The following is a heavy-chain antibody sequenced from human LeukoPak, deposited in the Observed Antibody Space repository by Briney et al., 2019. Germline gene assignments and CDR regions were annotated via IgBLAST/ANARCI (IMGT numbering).Heavy chain of an antibody. Sequence: ASVKVSCKASGYTFTSYDINWVRQATGQGLEWMGWMNPNSGNTGYAQKFKGRVTMTRNTSISTAYMELSRLRSEDTAVYYCARGGPMGAGVDYWGQGPLVTVSS. J-gene: IGHJ4*02. V-gene: IGHV1-8*01. CDR1: GYTFTSYD. CDR3: ARGGPMGAGVDY. CDR2: MNPNSGNT. D-gene: IGHD3-16*01.